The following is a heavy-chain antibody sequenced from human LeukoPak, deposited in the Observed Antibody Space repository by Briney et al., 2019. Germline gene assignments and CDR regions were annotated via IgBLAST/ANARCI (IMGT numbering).Heavy chain of an antibody. D-gene: IGHD2-21*01. CDR2: ISGSGGST. J-gene: IGHJ3*02. V-gene: IGHV3-23*01. CDR1: GFTFSSYA. Sequence: GGSLRLSCAASGFTFSSYAMSWVRQAPGKGLEWVSAISGSGGSTYYADSVKGRFTIPRDNSKNTLYLQMNSLRAEDTAVYYCAKDDTYSDAFDIWGQGTMVTVSS. CDR3: AKDDTYSDAFDI.